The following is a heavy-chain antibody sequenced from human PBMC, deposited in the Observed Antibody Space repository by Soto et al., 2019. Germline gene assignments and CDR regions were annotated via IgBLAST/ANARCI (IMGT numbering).Heavy chain of an antibody. Sequence: APVKGSCKASGYTLTTYGISWVRQAPGQRPGGVGWISAYNGNTNYAQKFQGRVTMTRNTSISTAYMELSSLRSEDTAVYYCARGPDYDFWSGYYYGYYYYGMDVWGQGTTVTVSS. CDR3: ARGPDYDFWSGYYYGYYYYGMDV. J-gene: IGHJ6*02. D-gene: IGHD3-3*01. CDR1: GYTLTTYG. V-gene: IGHV1-18*04. CDR2: ISAYNGNT.